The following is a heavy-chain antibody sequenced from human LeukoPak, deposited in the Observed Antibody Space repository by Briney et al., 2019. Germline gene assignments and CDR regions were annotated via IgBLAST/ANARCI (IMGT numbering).Heavy chain of an antibody. CDR3: ARERSGWYGGDY. CDR1: GGTFSGYY. Sequence: PSETLSLTCAVYGGTFSGYYWSWIRQPPGKRLEWVGESNDSGGTNYNPSLKSRVTISADKSKNQVSLKLTSVTAADTAVYYCARERSGWYGGDYWGQGTLVTVSS. D-gene: IGHD6-19*01. CDR2: SNDSGGT. V-gene: IGHV4-34*01. J-gene: IGHJ4*02.